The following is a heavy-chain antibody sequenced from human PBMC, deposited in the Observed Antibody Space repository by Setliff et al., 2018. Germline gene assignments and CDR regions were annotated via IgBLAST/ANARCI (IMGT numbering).Heavy chain of an antibody. J-gene: IGHJ5*02. CDR2: IYPGDSHT. CDR3: ARRGERFFNWFDP. CDR1: GYSFSNFW. Sequence: GASLKISCKGSGYSFSNFWIGWVRQMPGKGLEWMGIIYPGDSHTRYSPSFQGQVTISTDTSINTAFLQWNNLKASDTAVYYCARRGERFFNWFDPWGQGTLVTVSS. V-gene: IGHV5-51*01. D-gene: IGHD2-21*01.